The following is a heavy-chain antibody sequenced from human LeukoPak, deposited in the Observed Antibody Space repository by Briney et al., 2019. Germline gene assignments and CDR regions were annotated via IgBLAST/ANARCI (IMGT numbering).Heavy chain of an antibody. V-gene: IGHV3-7*01. J-gene: IGHJ4*02. D-gene: IGHD3-10*01. Sequence: GGSLRLSCAASGFTFSSDWMSRVRQAPGKGLGWVANIKQDGSEKYYVDSVKGRFTISRDNAKNSLYLQMNSLRAEDTAVYYCARKRGYYYGSGSYYLFDYWGQRTLVTVSS. CDR2: IKQDGSEK. CDR1: GFTFSSDW. CDR3: ARKRGYYYGSGSYYLFDY.